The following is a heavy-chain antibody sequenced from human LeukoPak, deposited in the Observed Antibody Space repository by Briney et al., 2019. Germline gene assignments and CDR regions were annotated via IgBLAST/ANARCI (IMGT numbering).Heavy chain of an antibody. V-gene: IGHV4-39*07. CDR2: IYYSGST. CDR3: ARDLVYYDSSGYYYYYGMDV. J-gene: IGHJ6*02. D-gene: IGHD3-22*01. Sequence: PSETLSLTCTVSGGSISSSSYYWGWIRQPPGKGLEWIGSIYYSGSTYYNPSRKSRVTISVDTSKNQFSLKLSSVTAADTAVYYCARDLVYYDSSGYYYYYGMDVWGQGTTVTVSS. CDR1: GGSISSSSYY.